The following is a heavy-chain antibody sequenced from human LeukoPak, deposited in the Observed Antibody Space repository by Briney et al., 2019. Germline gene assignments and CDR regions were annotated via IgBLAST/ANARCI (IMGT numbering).Heavy chain of an antibody. CDR1: GFTFNTYW. CDR2: MNQDGSEK. V-gene: IGHV3-7*01. D-gene: IGHD2-15*01. Sequence: PGGSQRLSCAASGFTFNTYWMNWVRQAPGKGLEWVAIMNQDGSEKYYVDSLKGRFTISRDNAKNSLYLQMSSLRAEDTAVYYCARGYSLRGAFDIWGHGTMVTVSS. CDR3: ARGYSLRGAFDI. J-gene: IGHJ3*02.